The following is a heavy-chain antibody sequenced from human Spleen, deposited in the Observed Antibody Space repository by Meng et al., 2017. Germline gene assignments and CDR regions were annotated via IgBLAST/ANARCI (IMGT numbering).Heavy chain of an antibody. CDR2: ISWNSNSI. CDR3: AKGYYYDSSGYSYVGAFDI. J-gene: IGHJ3*02. D-gene: IGHD3-22*01. V-gene: IGHV3-9*01. CDR1: GFTFDDYA. Sequence: SLKISCAASGFTFDDYAMHWVRQAPGKGLEWVSGISWNSNSIGFADSVKGRFTISRDNAKNSLYLQMNSLRAEDTALYFCAKGYYYDSSGYSYVGAFDIWGQGTMVTVSS.